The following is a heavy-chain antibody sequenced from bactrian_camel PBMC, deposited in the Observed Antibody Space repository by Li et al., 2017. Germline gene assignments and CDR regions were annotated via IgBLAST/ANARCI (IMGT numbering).Heavy chain of an antibody. Sequence: HVQLVESGGGSVQPGESLRLSCLASGITFSRHDMSWVRQAPGKEVEWVAGITSLPSLFRAASYADSVKGRFTISRDNAKDTLYLQMNSLKAEDTAMYYCAAESLCIWLHTYKNWGQGTQVTVS. CDR2: ITSLPSLFRAA. D-gene: IGHD7*01. CDR1: GITFSRHD. CDR3: AAESLCIWLHTYKN. V-gene: IGHV3S6*01. J-gene: IGHJ4*01.